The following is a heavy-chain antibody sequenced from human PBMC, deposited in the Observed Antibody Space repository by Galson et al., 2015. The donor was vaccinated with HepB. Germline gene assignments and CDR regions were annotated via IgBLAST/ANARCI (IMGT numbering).Heavy chain of an antibody. V-gene: IGHV3-15*07. D-gene: IGHD3-3*01. CDR1: GFTFSNAW. CDR3: TRDFWSGYWGNNWFDP. Sequence: PRLSCAASGFTFSNAWMNWVRQAPGKGLEWVGRIKSKTDGGTTDYAAPVKGRFTISRDDSKNTLYLQMNSLKTEDTAVYYCTRDFWSGYWGNNWFDPWGQGTLVTVSS. CDR2: IKSKTDGGTT. J-gene: IGHJ5*02.